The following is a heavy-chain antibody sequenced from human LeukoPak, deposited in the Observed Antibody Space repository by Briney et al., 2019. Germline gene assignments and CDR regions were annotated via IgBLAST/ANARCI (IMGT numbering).Heavy chain of an antibody. D-gene: IGHD2-15*01. V-gene: IGHV4-59*01. CDR1: GGSISSYY. J-gene: IGHJ4*02. Sequence: SETLSLTCTVSGGSISSYYWSWIRQPPGKGLEWIGYISYSGSTNYNPSLKSRVTISVDTSKNQIFLKLSSVTAADTAVYYCATHPPRYCTGGSCSDYWGQGTLVTVSS. CDR3: ATHPPRYCTGGSCSDY. CDR2: ISYSGST.